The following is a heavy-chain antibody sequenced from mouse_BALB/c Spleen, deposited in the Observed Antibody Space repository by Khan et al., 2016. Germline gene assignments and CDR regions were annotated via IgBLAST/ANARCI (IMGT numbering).Heavy chain of an antibody. V-gene: IGHV9-1*02. CDR3: ARRDYYATSYDVMDY. J-gene: IGHJ4*01. Sequence: QIQLVQSGPELKKPGETVKISCKASGYNFANYGMNWVRQAPGKGLKWMGWINTYTGEPTYTDDFKGRFAFSLETSASAAYLQINNHKNEDMATYFCARRDYYATSYDVMDYWGQGTSVTVSS. CDR2: INTYTGEP. D-gene: IGHD1-1*01. CDR1: GYNFANYG.